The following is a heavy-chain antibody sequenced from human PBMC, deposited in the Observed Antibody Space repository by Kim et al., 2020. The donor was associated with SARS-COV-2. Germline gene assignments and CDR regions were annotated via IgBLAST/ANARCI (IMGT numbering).Heavy chain of an antibody. CDR3: ARLEYSSSSRLFDP. J-gene: IGHJ5*02. D-gene: IGHD6-6*01. CDR1: GGSVSSSSYY. V-gene: IGHV4-39*01. Sequence: SETLSLTCTVSGGSVSSSSYYWGWIRQPPGKGLEWIGNIYYTGSTYYNPSLKRLVTISVDTSKNQFSLKLSSLTAADTAVYYCARLEYSSSSRLFDPWGQGTLVTVSS. CDR2: IYYTGST.